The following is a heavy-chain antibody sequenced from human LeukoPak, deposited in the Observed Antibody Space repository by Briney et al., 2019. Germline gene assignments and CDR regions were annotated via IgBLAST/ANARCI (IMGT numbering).Heavy chain of an antibody. CDR1: GFTFSSYW. CDR3: AREAEQLFTLPDS. J-gene: IGHJ4*02. Sequence: GGSLRLSCAASGFTFSSYWMSWVRQAPGKGLEWVANIKQDGSQKYYVDSVKGRFTISRDNAKNSLYLQMSSLRAEDTAVYYCAREAEQLFTLPDSWGQGTLVTVSS. CDR2: IKQDGSQK. D-gene: IGHD6-13*01. V-gene: IGHV3-7*01.